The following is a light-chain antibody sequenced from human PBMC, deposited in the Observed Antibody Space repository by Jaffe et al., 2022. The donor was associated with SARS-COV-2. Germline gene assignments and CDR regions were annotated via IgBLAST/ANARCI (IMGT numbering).Light chain of an antibody. CDR2: SSR. V-gene: IGLV1-44*01. Sequence: QSVLTQPPSASATPGQRVTISCSGRGNILKWNWYQQFPGAAPKLLIHSSRQRPSGVPDRFSASNSGASASLAISGLQSEDEAVYYCATWDDSLNGWVFGGGTKLTVL. J-gene: IGLJ3*02. CDR1: GNILK. CDR3: ATWDDSLNGWV.